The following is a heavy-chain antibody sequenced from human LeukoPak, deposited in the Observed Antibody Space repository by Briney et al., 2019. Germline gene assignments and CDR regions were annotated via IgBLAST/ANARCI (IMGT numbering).Heavy chain of an antibody. CDR2: IWYDGSNK. CDR1: GITFSNYG. J-gene: IGHJ6*02. CDR3: ARDGYTAMTYYYGMDV. D-gene: IGHD5-18*01. Sequence: GTSLRLSCVASGITFSNYGMHWVRQAPGKGLEWVAVIWYDGSNKYYADSVKGRFTISRDNSKNTLYLQMNSLRAEDTAVYYCARDGYTAMTYYYGMDVWGQGTTVTVSS. V-gene: IGHV3-33*01.